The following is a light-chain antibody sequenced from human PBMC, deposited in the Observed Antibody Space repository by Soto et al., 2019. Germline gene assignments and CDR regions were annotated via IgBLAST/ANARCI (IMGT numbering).Light chain of an antibody. CDR1: QSISSW. Sequence: DIQMTQSPSTLSASVGDRVTITCRASQSISSWLAWYQQKPGKAPNLLIYEASRLESAVPSRLSGSASVTEFTLTINSLQPDDFATYFCQQYSSYPDTFGQGNKVDIK. CDR3: QQYSSYPDT. V-gene: IGKV1-5*03. J-gene: IGKJ2*01. CDR2: EAS.